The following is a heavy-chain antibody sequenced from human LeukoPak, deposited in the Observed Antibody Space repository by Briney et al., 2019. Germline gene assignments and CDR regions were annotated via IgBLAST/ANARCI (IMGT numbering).Heavy chain of an antibody. CDR3: ARPSRRYSSGPDAFDI. J-gene: IGHJ3*02. CDR2: FEPEDGET. V-gene: IGHV1-24*01. Sequence: ASVKVSCKVSGYILTELSMHWVRQAPGKGLEWMGRFEPEDGETIYAQKSQGRVTMTEDTSTDTAYMELSSLRSEDTAVYYCARPSRRYSSGPDAFDIWGQGTMVTVSS. D-gene: IGHD6-19*01. CDR1: GYILTELS.